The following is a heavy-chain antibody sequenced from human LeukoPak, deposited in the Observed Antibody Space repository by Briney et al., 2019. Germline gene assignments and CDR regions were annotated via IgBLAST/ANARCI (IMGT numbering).Heavy chain of an antibody. Sequence: GASVKVSCKASGYTFTGYYMHWVRQAPGQGLEWMGWINPNSGGTNYAQKFQGRVTMTRDTSTSTVYMELSSLRSEDTAVYYCARALRGDGYKPFDYWGQGTLVTVSS. CDR2: INPNSGGT. CDR3: ARALRGDGYKPFDY. J-gene: IGHJ4*02. D-gene: IGHD5-24*01. CDR1: GYTFTGYY. V-gene: IGHV1-2*02.